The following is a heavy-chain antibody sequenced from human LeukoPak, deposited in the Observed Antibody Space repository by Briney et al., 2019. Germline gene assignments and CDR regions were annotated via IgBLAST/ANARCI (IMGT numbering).Heavy chain of an antibody. CDR1: GGSFSGYY. J-gene: IGHJ4*02. D-gene: IGHD1-1*01. CDR2: INHSGST. Sequence: SETLSLTCAVYGGSFSGYYWSWIRQPPGKGLEWIGEINHSGSTNYNPSLKSRVTISVDTSKNQFSLKLSSMTAADSAVYYCAGPDSTEIDHWGQGTLVSVSS. CDR3: AGPDSTEIDH. V-gene: IGHV4-34*01.